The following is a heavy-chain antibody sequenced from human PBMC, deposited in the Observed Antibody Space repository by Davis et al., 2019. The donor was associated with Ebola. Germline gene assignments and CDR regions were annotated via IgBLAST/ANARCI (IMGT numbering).Heavy chain of an antibody. Sequence: PGGSLRLSCAASKFTLSSYWMSWVRQAPGKGLEWVATIENDGSKKYYMDSVKGRFTISRDNAKNSLFLQMNSLRADDTAVYYCARDPPIIGDATTDSWGQGTLVTVSS. CDR1: KFTLSSYW. D-gene: IGHD2/OR15-2a*01. CDR2: IENDGSKK. V-gene: IGHV3-7*01. J-gene: IGHJ5*01. CDR3: ARDPPIIGDATTDS.